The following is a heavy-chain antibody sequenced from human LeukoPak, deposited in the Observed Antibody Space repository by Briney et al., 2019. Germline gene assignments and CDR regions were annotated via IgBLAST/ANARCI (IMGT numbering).Heavy chain of an antibody. CDR1: GYIFTNYG. V-gene: IGHV1-18*01. CDR3: ARDGLHRMNGYGGWFDP. J-gene: IGHJ5*02. CDR2: ISGYNGYT. Sequence: ASVKVSCKASGYIFTNYGISWVRQAPGQGLEWMGWISGYNGYTRYAQNLQGRVTMTTDTSTRTAYMEMRSLRSDDTAVYYCARDGLHRMNGYGGWFDPWGQGTLVTVSS. D-gene: IGHD4-23*01.